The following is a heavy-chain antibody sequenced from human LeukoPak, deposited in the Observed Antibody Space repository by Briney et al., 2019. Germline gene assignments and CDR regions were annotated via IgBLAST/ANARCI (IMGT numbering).Heavy chain of an antibody. J-gene: IGHJ4*02. Sequence: SETLSLTCSVSGGSTSSSDYWWGCIRQPPGKGLEWIGSVYYSGTTHYNPSLKSRFTISIDTSKNQFSLKLTSLTAADTALYYCARQVGTGRWSFDYWGQGSLVTVSS. CDR3: ARQVGTGRWSFDY. D-gene: IGHD4-23*01. CDR2: VYYSGTT. CDR1: GGSTSSSDYW. V-gene: IGHV4-39*01.